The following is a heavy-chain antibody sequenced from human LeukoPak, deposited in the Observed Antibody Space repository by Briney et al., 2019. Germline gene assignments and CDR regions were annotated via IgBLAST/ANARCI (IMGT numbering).Heavy chain of an antibody. CDR1: GYTFTSYD. CDR3: AAEDYYGSGTIDY. Sequence: ASVKVSCKASGYTFTSYDINWVRQATGQGLEWMGWMNPNSGNTGYAQKFQGRVTMTRNTSISTAYMELSSLRSEDTAVCYCAAEDYYGSGTIDYWGQGTLVTVSS. J-gene: IGHJ4*02. CDR2: MNPNSGNT. D-gene: IGHD3-10*01. V-gene: IGHV1-8*01.